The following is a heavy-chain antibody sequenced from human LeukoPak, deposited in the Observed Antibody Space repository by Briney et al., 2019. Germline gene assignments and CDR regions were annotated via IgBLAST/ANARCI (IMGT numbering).Heavy chain of an antibody. CDR1: GFTFSKYA. D-gene: IGHD3-9*01. CDR3: AKDLDDILTGYYVGFDY. Sequence: GGSLRLSCAASGFTFSKYAMTWVRQAPGKGLEGVSTICGGGGCPFYADSVKGRFTISRDNSKNTLSLQMNSLRAEDTALYYCAKDLDDILTGYYVGFDYWDKGTLVTVAS. J-gene: IGHJ4*02. CDR2: ICGGGGCP. V-gene: IGHV3-23*01.